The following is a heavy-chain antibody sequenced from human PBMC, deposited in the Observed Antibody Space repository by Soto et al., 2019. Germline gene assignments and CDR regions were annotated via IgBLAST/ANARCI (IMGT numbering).Heavy chain of an antibody. CDR2: IDPDDSYS. D-gene: IGHD2-15*01. V-gene: IGHV5-10-1*01. J-gene: IGHJ4*02. Sequence: GESLKISCKVSVFSFTSYWISWVRQMPGKGLEWMGRIDPDDSYSDYSPSFQGHVTFSVDTSINTAYLQWKNLKASDTGIYYCARGGGYDSFDFWGQGIQVTVSS. CDR3: ARGGGYDSFDF. CDR1: VFSFTSYW.